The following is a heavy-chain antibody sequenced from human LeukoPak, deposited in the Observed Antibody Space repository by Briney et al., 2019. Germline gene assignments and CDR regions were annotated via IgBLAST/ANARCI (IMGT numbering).Heavy chain of an antibody. Sequence: SETLSLTCAVYGGSFSGYYWSWIRQPPGKGLEWIGEINHSGSTNYNPSLKSRVTISVDTSKNQFSLKLSSVTAADTAVYYCARGRPVGATDYRGQGTLVTVSS. J-gene: IGHJ4*02. CDR2: INHSGST. D-gene: IGHD1-26*01. V-gene: IGHV4-34*01. CDR1: GGSFSGYY. CDR3: ARGRPVGATDY.